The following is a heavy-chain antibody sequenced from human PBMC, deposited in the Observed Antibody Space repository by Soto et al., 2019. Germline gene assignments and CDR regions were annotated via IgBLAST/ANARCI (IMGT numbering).Heavy chain of an antibody. CDR3: ARAYGSGSYYPYYFDY. CDR1: GGSISSYS. D-gene: IGHD3-10*01. Sequence: QVQLQESGPGLVKPSETLSLTCIVSGGSISSYSWSWIRQPPGKGLEWIGYVYYSGSTNYNPSLKSRVTIPVDTSKNQFSLKLRSVTAADTAVYYCARAYGSGSYYPYYFDYWGQGTLVIVSS. CDR2: VYYSGST. J-gene: IGHJ4*02. V-gene: IGHV4-59*01.